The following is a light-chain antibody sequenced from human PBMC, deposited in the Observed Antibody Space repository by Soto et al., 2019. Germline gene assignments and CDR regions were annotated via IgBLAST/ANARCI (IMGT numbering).Light chain of an antibody. CDR1: QSISTY. CDR3: QQANSFPLA. Sequence: DIQMTQSPSSVSASVGDRVTITCRTSQSISTYLVWYQQKPGKAPNLLIYSASNLQSGVPARFSGSGSGTDFTLTITSLQPEDFATYYCQQANSFPLAFGQGTKVEIK. CDR2: SAS. V-gene: IGKV1-12*01. J-gene: IGKJ1*01.